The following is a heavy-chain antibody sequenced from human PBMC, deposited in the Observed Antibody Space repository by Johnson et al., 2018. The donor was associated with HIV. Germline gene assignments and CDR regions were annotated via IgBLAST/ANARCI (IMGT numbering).Heavy chain of an antibody. CDR2: LRYVGNNK. Sequence: QVLLVESGGGVVQPGGSLRISCAASGVTFSSYGMHWVRQAPGTGLEGVAFLRYVGNNKYYADSVQGRFTISRDNSKNTLFLQINSLRAEDTAVDYCAKSPGKDHGGKSGAFDIWGQGTMVTVSS. V-gene: IGHV3-30*02. CDR3: AKSPGKDHGGKSGAFDI. D-gene: IGHD4-23*01. CDR1: GVTFSSYG. J-gene: IGHJ3*02.